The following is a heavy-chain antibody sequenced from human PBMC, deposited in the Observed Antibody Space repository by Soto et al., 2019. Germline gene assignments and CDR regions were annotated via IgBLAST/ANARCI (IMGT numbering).Heavy chain of an antibody. V-gene: IGHV1-2*02. J-gene: IGHJ4*02. CDR3: ETAQSRYTAYDAGDY. Sequence: ASVKVSCKASGYTFTDYYIHWVRQAPGQGLQWMGWINPNSGGTNYAQKFQGRVTVTRDTSISTAYMELRRLTSDDTAVYYCETAQSRYTAYDAGDYWGQGPLVTVYS. CDR1: GYTFTDYY. D-gene: IGHD5-12*01. CDR2: INPNSGGT.